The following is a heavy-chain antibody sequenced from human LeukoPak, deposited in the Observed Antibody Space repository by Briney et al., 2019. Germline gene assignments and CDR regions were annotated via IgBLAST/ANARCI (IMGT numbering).Heavy chain of an antibody. V-gene: IGHV3-11*04. CDR2: ISSSGSTI. D-gene: IGHD6-19*01. Sequence: GGSLRLSCAASGFAVSNNYMNWVRQAPGKGLEWVSYISSSGSTIYYADSVKGRFTISRDNAKTSLYLQMNSLRAEDTAVYYCARDAVAGYFDYWGQGTLVTVSS. CDR3: ARDAVAGYFDY. J-gene: IGHJ4*02. CDR1: GFAVSNNY.